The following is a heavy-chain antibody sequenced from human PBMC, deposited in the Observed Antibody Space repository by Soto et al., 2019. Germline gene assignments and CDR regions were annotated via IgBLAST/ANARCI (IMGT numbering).Heavy chain of an antibody. CDR1: GFTFSSYG. Sequence: GGSLRLSCAASGFTFSSYGMHWVRQAPGKGLEWVAVISYDGSNKYYADSVKGRFTISRDNSKNTLYLQMNSLRAEDTAVYYCAKARRRWLQLLNAFDYWGQGTLVTVSS. D-gene: IGHD5-12*01. V-gene: IGHV3-30*18. CDR3: AKARRRWLQLLNAFDY. J-gene: IGHJ4*02. CDR2: ISYDGSNK.